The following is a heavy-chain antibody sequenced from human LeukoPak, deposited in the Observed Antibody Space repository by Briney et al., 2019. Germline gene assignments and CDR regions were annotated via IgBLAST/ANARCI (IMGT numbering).Heavy chain of an antibody. V-gene: IGHV3-23*01. CDR2: VTGSGGST. Sequence: GGSLRLSCAASGFTFSSYAMSWVRQAPGKGLEWVATVTGSGGSTYYADSVKGRFTISRDNSKNTLYLQMNSLRAEDTAVYYCAKDDSIAAAGTCYFDYWGQGTLVTVSS. CDR3: AKDDSIAAAGTCYFDY. CDR1: GFTFSSYA. J-gene: IGHJ4*02. D-gene: IGHD6-13*01.